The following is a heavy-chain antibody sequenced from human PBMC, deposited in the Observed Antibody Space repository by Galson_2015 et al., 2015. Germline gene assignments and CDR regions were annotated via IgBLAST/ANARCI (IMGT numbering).Heavy chain of an antibody. CDR1: GFTFRSYA. CDR3: ARDSGSGSLDY. CDR2: GNSDGSGT. D-gene: IGHD6-19*01. J-gene: IGHJ4*02. Sequence: SLRLSCAASGFTFRSYAMSWVRQGPEKGLVWVSRGNSDGSGTIYADSVKGRFTISRDNAKNTLYLQMNSLRADDTAVYYCARDSGSGSLDYWGQGTLVTVSS. V-gene: IGHV3-74*01.